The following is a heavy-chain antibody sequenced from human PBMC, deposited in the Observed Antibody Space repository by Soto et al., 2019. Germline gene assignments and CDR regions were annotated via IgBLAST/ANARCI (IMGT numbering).Heavy chain of an antibody. J-gene: IGHJ6*02. D-gene: IGHD6-13*01. Sequence: SVKVSCKASGGTFSSYAISWVRQAPGQGLEWMGGIIPIFGTANYAQKFQGRVTITADESTSTAYMELSSLRSEDTAVYYCAGRIAARRFNVYYGMDVWGQGTTVTVSS. CDR3: AGRIAARRFNVYYGMDV. CDR1: GGTFSSYA. CDR2: IIPIFGTA. V-gene: IGHV1-69*13.